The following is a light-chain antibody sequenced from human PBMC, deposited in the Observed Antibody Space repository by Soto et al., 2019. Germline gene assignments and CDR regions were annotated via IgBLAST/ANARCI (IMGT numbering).Light chain of an antibody. Sequence: EIVMTQSPATLSLSPWERATLSFISSQSVSSNLAWYQQKPGQAPRLLIYGASTRATGIPARFSGSGSGTEFTLTISSLQSEDFAVYYCQQYHNWSPITFGQGTRLEIK. CDR3: QQYHNWSPIT. CDR1: QSVSSN. CDR2: GAS. J-gene: IGKJ5*01. V-gene: IGKV3-15*01.